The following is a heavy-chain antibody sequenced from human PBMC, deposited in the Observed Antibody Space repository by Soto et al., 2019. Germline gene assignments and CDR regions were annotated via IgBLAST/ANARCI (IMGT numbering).Heavy chain of an antibody. D-gene: IGHD3-3*01. J-gene: IGHJ6*01. Sequence: QVQLQESGPGLVKPSGTLSLTCAVSGGSISSSNWWSWVRQPPGKGVEWIGEIYHSGSTNYNPALKSRVTIAVDKSKDQFSLKLSSVTDADTAEYYCARGHVLRFLGWLPPPNYYRYYGMDVW. CDR1: GGSISSSNW. CDR3: ARGHVLRFLGWLPPPNYYRYYGMDV. V-gene: IGHV4-4*02. CDR2: IYHSGST.